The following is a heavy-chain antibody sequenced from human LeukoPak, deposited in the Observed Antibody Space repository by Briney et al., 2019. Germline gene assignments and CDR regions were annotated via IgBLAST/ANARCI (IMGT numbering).Heavy chain of an antibody. J-gene: IGHJ4*02. D-gene: IGHD6-19*01. CDR3: ATSPGIAVAGFQYYFDY. CDR1: GFTFSSYE. V-gene: IGHV3-48*03. CDR2: ISSSGSTI. Sequence: PGGSLRLSCAASGFTFSSYEMNWVRQAPGKGLEWVSYISSSGSTIYYADSVKGRFTISRDNAKNSLYLQMNSLRAEDTAVYYCATSPGIAVAGFQYYFDYWGQGTLVTVSS.